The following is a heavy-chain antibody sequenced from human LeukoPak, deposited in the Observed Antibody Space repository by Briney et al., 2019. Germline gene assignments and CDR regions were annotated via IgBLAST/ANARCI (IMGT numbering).Heavy chain of an antibody. V-gene: IGHV3-23*01. CDR2: ISGNGGTT. J-gene: IGHJ4*02. CDR3: AKLLNEYGDYYFDY. D-gene: IGHD4-17*01. CDR1: GFTFSSYG. Sequence: GGTLRLSCAASGFTFSSYGMSWVRQAPGKGLECISIISGNGGTTYYADSVKGRFTISRDNSKNTLYLQMNNLRAEDTAVYYCAKLLNEYGDYYFDYWGQGTLVTVSS.